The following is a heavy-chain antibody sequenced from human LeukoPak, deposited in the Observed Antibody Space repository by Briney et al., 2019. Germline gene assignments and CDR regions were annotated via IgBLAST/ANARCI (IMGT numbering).Heavy chain of an antibody. D-gene: IGHD5-18*01. CDR2: IYHSGST. J-gene: IGHJ4*02. V-gene: IGHV4-30-2*01. CDR3: ARHIAGYSYGRFDY. Sequence: SETLSLTCTVSGGSISSSNYYWSWIRQPPGKGLEWIGYIYHSGSTYYNPSLKSRVTISVDRSKNQFSLKLSSVTAADTAVYYCARHIAGYSYGRFDYWGQGTLVTVSS. CDR1: GGSISSSNYY.